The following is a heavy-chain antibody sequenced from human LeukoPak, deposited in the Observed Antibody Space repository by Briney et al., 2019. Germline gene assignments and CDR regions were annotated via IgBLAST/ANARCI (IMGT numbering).Heavy chain of an antibody. V-gene: IGHV3-21*01. J-gene: IGHJ4*02. CDR3: ARRTYYYDSSGYYYFDY. D-gene: IGHD3-22*01. CDR1: GFTFSSYS. CDR2: ISSSSSYI. Sequence: GGSLRLSCAPSGFTFSSYSMNWVRQAPGKGLEWVSSISSSSSYIYYADSVKGRFTISRDNAKNSLYLQMNSLRAEDTAVYYCARRTYYYDSSGYYYFDYWGQGTLVTVSS.